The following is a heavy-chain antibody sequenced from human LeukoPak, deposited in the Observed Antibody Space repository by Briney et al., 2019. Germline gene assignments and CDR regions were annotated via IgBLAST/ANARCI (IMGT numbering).Heavy chain of an antibody. CDR2: IYPGDSGP. Sequence: GESLKISCKVSGYSFTSYCIGWVRQMPGKGLEWMGIIYPGDSGPTYSPSFQGQVTISADKSISTAYLQWSSLKASDTAMYYCARQPYYYDSSGYYTHDAFDIWGQGTMVTVSS. CDR1: GYSFTSYC. CDR3: ARQPYYYDSSGYYTHDAFDI. D-gene: IGHD3-22*01. V-gene: IGHV5-51*01. J-gene: IGHJ3*02.